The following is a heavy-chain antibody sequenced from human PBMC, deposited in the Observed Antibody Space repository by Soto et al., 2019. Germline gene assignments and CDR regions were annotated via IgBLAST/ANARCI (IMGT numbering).Heavy chain of an antibody. CDR2: ISSNSDTI. Sequence: EVQLVESGGGLEQPGRSLRLSCVASGFTVDDYAMHWVRQAPGKGLEWVSGISSNSDTIDYADSVKGRFTISRDNAXNXXFLEMNSLRTEDTALYYCAKDMKWGGMTTVHYFDSWGQGTQVTVSS. CDR1: GFTVDDYA. D-gene: IGHD4-17*01. CDR3: AKDMKWGGMTTVHYFDS. V-gene: IGHV3-9*01. J-gene: IGHJ4*02.